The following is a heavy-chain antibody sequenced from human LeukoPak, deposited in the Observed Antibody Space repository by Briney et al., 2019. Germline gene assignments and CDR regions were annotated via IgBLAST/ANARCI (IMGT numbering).Heavy chain of an antibody. CDR2: IYYSGST. CDR1: GGSISSYY. J-gene: IGHJ3*02. Sequence: SETLSLTCTVSGGSISSYYWSWIRQPPGKRLEWIGYIYYSGSTNYNPSLKSRVTMSVDTSKNQFSLRLSSVTAADTAVYYCARGYDPDAFDIWGQGTMVTVSS. CDR3: ARGYDPDAFDI. V-gene: IGHV4-59*12. D-gene: IGHD1-14*01.